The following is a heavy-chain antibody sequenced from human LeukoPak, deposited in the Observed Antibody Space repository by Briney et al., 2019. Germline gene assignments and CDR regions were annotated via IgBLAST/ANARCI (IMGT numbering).Heavy chain of an antibody. Sequence: GGSLRLSXAASGFTFSSYSMNWVRQAPGKGLEWVSSISSSSSYIYYADSVKGRFTISRDNAKNSLYLQMNSLRAEDTAVYYCARDSGWYRFDYWGQGTLVTVSS. CDR1: GFTFSSYS. CDR2: ISSSSSYI. J-gene: IGHJ4*02. D-gene: IGHD6-19*01. CDR3: ARDSGWYRFDY. V-gene: IGHV3-21*01.